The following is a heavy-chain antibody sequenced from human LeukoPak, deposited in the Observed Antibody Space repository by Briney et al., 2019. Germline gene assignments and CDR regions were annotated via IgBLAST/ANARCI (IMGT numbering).Heavy chain of an antibody. CDR1: GYSFTSYW. Sequence: GESLKISCKGSGYSFTSYWIGWVRQMPGKGLEWMGIIYPGDSDTRYSPSFQGQVTISADKSISTAYLQWSSLKASDTAMYYCARYRKTTETTPEFDYWGQGTLVTVSS. V-gene: IGHV5-51*01. CDR3: ARYRKTTETTPEFDY. CDR2: IYPGDSDT. J-gene: IGHJ4*02. D-gene: IGHD4-17*01.